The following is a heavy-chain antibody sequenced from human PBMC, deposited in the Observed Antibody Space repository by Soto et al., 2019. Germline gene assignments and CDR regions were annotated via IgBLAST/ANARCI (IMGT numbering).Heavy chain of an antibody. V-gene: IGHV3-74*01. Sequence: GGSLRLSCAASGFTFSSYGMHWVRQAPGKGLVWVSRINSDGSSTSYADSVKGRFTISRDNAKNTLYLQMNSLRAEDTPVHYCGRAITSRRPMDVWGQRTTVTFCS. D-gene: IGHD1-1*01. CDR2: INSDGSST. J-gene: IGHJ6*02. CDR3: GRAITSRRPMDV. CDR1: GFTFSSYG.